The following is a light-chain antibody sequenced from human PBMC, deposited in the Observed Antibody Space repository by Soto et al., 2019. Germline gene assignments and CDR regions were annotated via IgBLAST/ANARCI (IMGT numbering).Light chain of an antibody. Sequence: QSALTQPASVSGSPGQSITISCTGTSSDVGGYNYVSWYQQHPGKATKLMIYEVSNRPSGVSNRFSGSKSGNTASLTISGLQAEDEADYYCSSYTSSSTYVFGTGTKVTV. CDR2: EVS. CDR1: SSDVGGYNY. CDR3: SSYTSSSTYV. V-gene: IGLV2-14*01. J-gene: IGLJ1*01.